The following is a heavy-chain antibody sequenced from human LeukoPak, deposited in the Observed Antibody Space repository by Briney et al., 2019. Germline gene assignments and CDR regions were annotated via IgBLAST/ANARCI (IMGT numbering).Heavy chain of an antibody. Sequence: ASVKVSCKASGGTFSSYAISWVRQAPGQGLEWMGGIIPIFGTANYAQKFQGRVTITADESTSTAYMELSSLRSDDTAVYYCARVGRGSTHADVWGKGTTVTVSS. CDR1: GGTFSSYA. J-gene: IGHJ6*04. CDR3: ARVGRGSTHADV. D-gene: IGHD5-12*01. V-gene: IGHV1-69*13. CDR2: IIPIFGTA.